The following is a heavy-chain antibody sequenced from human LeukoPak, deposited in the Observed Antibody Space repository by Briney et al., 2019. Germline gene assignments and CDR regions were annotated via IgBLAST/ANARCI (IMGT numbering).Heavy chain of an antibody. CDR3: VVGATRFYFDY. Sequence: PGGSLRLSCAASGFTFSSYWMHWVRHAPGKGLVWVSRINSDGSSTSYADSVKGRFTISRDNAKNTLYLQKSSLRAEDTAVYYCVVGATRFYFDYWGQGTLVTVSS. J-gene: IGHJ4*02. D-gene: IGHD1-26*01. CDR2: INSDGSST. V-gene: IGHV3-74*01. CDR1: GFTFSSYW.